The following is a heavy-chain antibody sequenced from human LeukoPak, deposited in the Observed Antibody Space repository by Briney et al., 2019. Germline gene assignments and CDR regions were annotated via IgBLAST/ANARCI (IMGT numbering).Heavy chain of an antibody. D-gene: IGHD7-27*01. CDR3: ARATGANYHFDY. Sequence: SVKVSCKASGGTFSSYAISWVRQAPGQGLEWMGGIIPIFGTANYAQKFQGRVTITADKSTSTAYMELSSLKSEDTAVYYCARATGANYHFDYWGQGTLVTVSS. V-gene: IGHV1-69*06. CDR1: GGTFSSYA. CDR2: IIPIFGTA. J-gene: IGHJ4*02.